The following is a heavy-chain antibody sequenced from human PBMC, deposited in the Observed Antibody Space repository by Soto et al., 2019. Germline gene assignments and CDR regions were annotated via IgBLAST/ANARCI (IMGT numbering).Heavy chain of an antibody. V-gene: IGHV4-34*01. CDR1: GGSFSGYY. Sequence: SETRSLTCAVYGGSFSGYYWSWIRQPPGKGLEWIGEINHSGSTNYNPSLKSRVTISVDTSKNQFSLKLSSVTAADTAVYYCARGIAAAGTANFDYWGQGTLVTVSS. CDR3: ARGIAAAGTANFDY. CDR2: INHSGST. J-gene: IGHJ4*02. D-gene: IGHD6-13*01.